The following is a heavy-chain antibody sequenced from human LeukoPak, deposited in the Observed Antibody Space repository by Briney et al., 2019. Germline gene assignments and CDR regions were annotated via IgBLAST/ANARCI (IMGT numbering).Heavy chain of an antibody. CDR2: IQYEGSNK. CDR1: GFTFSTYG. D-gene: IGHD2-8*01. V-gene: IGHV3-30*02. CDR3: AKDHCTNGVCYTDY. Sequence: GGSLRLSCAASGFTFSTYGMHWLRQAPGKGLEWVAFIQYEGSNKYYADSVKGRFTISRDNSKNTLYLQMNSLRGEDTAIYYCAKDHCTNGVCYTDYWGQGTLVTVSS. J-gene: IGHJ4*02.